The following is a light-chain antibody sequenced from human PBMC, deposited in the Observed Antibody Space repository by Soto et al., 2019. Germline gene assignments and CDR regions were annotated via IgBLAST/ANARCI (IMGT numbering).Light chain of an antibody. CDR2: AAS. CDR1: QGISSY. V-gene: IGKV1-8*01. J-gene: IGKJ1*01. CDR3: LQYYSYPRP. Sequence: AIRMTQAPSSLSASTGDRVTITCRASQGISSYLAWYQQKPGKAPKLLIYAASTLQSGVPSRFSGSGSGTEFTLTISCLQSEYFATYYCLQYYSYPRPLGQGTKVEIK.